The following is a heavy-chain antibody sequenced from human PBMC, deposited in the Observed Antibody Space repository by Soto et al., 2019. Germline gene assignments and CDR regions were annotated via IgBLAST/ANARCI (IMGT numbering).Heavy chain of an antibody. CDR1: GFSFSNYW. CDR3: ARGTCSSTTCYAIFFDS. J-gene: IGHJ4*02. CDR2: IKQDGNKK. V-gene: IGHV3-7*01. D-gene: IGHD2-2*01. Sequence: EVQLVESGGGLVQPGESLRLSCVTSGFSFSNYWMSWVRQAPGKGLEWVANIKQDGNKKYYVESVKGRFTISRDNAKNSLYLQLNSLRAEDTAVYYCARGTCSSTTCYAIFFDSWGQGTPVTVSS.